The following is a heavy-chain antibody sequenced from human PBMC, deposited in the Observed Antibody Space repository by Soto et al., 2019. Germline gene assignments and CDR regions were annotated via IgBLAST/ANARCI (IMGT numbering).Heavy chain of an antibody. CDR1: GYTFSSYG. Sequence: QVQLVQSGAEVKKPGASVKVSCKASGYTFSSYGVSWVRQAPGQGLEWMGWISTYNGNTNYAQKLQGRVTMTTDTSSSTVYMHLRGLRSHDTAVYYCASLKTGGIQLWSLVYWGQGTLGTRSS. CDR3: ASLKTGGIQLWSLVY. J-gene: IGHJ4*02. D-gene: IGHD5-18*01. V-gene: IGHV1-18*01. CDR2: ISTYNGNT.